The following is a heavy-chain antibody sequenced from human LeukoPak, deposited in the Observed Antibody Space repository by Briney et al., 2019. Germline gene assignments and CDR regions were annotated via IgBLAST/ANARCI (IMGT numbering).Heavy chain of an antibody. CDR2: IKQVGSEK. CDR1: GFTFSSYW. J-gene: IGHJ4*02. V-gene: IGHV3-7*01. D-gene: IGHD3-22*01. Sequence: GGSLRLSCAASGFTFSSYWMSWVRQAPGKGLEWVANIKQVGSEKYYVDSVKGRFTISRDNAKNSLYLQMNSLRAEDTAVYYCASSDYYDSSGYFYWGQGTLVTVSS. CDR3: ASSDYYDSSGYFY.